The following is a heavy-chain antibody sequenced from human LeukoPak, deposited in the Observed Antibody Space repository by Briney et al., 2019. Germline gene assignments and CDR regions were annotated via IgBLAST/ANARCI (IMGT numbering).Heavy chain of an antibody. CDR3: ARRKYERHDPFDI. V-gene: IGHV5-51*01. CDR1: GYSFASYW. CDR2: IYPGDSDT. D-gene: IGHD2-2*01. Sequence: GESLKISCKGSGYSFASYWIGWVRQMPGKGLEWMGMIYPGDSDTRYSPSFQGQVTISADKSINTAYLQWSSLKASDTAMYYCARRKYERHDPFDIWGQGTLVTVSS. J-gene: IGHJ3*02.